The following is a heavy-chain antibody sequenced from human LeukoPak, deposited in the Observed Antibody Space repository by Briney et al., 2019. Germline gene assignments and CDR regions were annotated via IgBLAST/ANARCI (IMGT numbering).Heavy chain of an antibody. J-gene: IGHJ4*02. CDR3: AKTLTGDNYYFDY. CDR1: EFTFNSYA. V-gene: IGHV3-23*01. CDR2: ISGSGDST. D-gene: IGHD3-9*01. Sequence: GGSLRLSCAASEFTFNSYAMIWVRQAPGKGLEWVSAISGSGDSTYYADSVKGRFTISRDNSENTLFLQMSSLRAEDTAVYYCAKTLTGDNYYFDYWGQGALVTVSS.